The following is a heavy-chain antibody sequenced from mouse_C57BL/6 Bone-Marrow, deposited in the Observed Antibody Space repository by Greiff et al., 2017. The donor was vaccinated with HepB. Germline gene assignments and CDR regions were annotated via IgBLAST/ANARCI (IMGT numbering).Heavy chain of an antibody. D-gene: IGHD2-4*01. CDR3: ARRKSLDYDYVLYAMDD. CDR2: IYPRSGNT. Sequence: QVQLQQSGAELARPGASVKLSCKASGYTFTSYGISWVKQRTGQGLEWIGEIYPRSGNTYYNEKFKGKATLTADKSSSTAYMELRSLTSEDTAVYFCARRKSLDYDYVLYAMDDWGQGTTVTVAS. J-gene: IGHJ4*01. CDR1: GYTFTSYG. V-gene: IGHV1-81*01.